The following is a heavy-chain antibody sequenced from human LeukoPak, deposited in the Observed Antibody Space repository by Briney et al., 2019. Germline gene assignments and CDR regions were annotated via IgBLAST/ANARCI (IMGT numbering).Heavy chain of an antibody. V-gene: IGHV4-59*11. CDR1: GGSISSHY. J-gene: IGHJ5*02. Sequence: PSETLSLTCTVSGGSISSHYWSWIRQPPGKGLEWIGYIYYSGSTNYNPSLKCRVTISVDTSKNQFSLKLSSVTAADTAVYYCARNGGGYCSSTSCYRPIEFDPWGQGTLVTVSS. D-gene: IGHD2-2*01. CDR2: IYYSGST. CDR3: ARNGGGYCSSTSCYRPIEFDP.